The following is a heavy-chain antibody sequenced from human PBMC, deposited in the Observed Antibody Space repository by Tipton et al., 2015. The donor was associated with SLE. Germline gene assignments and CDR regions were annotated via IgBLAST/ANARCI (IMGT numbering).Heavy chain of an antibody. CDR1: GGSISNYY. V-gene: IGHV4-59*12. J-gene: IGHJ6*02. Sequence: TLSLTCTVSGGSISNYYWSWIRQPPGKGLEWIGNIYYGGGTYYNPSLESRVTMSVDKSKDQFSLRLTSVTAADTAVYYCVRGSASGYYGMDVWGQGTTVTVSS. CDR2: IYYGGGT. CDR3: VRGSASGYYGMDV.